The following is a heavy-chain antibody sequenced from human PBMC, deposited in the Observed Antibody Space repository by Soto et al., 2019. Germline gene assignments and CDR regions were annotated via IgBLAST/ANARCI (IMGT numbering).Heavy chain of an antibody. J-gene: IGHJ4*02. CDR2: ISASKGNT. Sequence: ASVKVSCKASGYTFTNYGISWVRQAPGQGLEWMGWISASKGNTNYAQKFQGRVTMTTDTSTSTAYMELRSLSSDDTAVYYCARRSWPLPYYFDYWGQGTLVTVSS. V-gene: IGHV1-18*01. CDR3: ARRSWPLPYYFDY. CDR1: GYTFTNYG.